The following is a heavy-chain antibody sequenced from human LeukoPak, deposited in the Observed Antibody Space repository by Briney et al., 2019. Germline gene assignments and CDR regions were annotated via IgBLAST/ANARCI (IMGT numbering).Heavy chain of an antibody. D-gene: IGHD3-3*01. CDR2: ISGNGGDT. Sequence: GGALRLSCAASGVSFRRHGMNWVRQAPGKGLEGVSAISGNGGDTYYADSVKGGFTISRDSAKNTLYVQMNSLRAEDTDMYYCAKGAYHDDWGQGTLVTVSS. CDR3: AKGAYHDD. J-gene: IGHJ4*02. CDR1: GVSFRRHG. V-gene: IGHV3-23*01.